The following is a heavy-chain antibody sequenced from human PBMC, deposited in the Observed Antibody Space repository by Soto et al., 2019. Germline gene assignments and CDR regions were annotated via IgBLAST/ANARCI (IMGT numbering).Heavy chain of an antibody. V-gene: IGHV1-46*01. CDR3: AAVGYSYGYPHYYYYYGMDV. D-gene: IGHD5-18*01. Sequence: ASVKVSCKASGYTFTSYYMHWVRQAPGQGLEWMGIINPSGGSTSYAQKFQGRVTMTRDTSTSTVYMELSSLRSEDTAVYYCAAVGYSYGYPHYYYYYGMDVWGQGTTVTVSS. CDR1: GYTFTSYY. J-gene: IGHJ6*02. CDR2: INPSGGST.